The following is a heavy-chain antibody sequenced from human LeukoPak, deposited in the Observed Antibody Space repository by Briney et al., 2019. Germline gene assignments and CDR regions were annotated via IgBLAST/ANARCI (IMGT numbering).Heavy chain of an antibody. V-gene: IGHV1-69*13. J-gene: IGHJ4*02. D-gene: IGHD2-21*02. CDR1: GGTFSSYA. CDR2: IIPIFGTA. Sequence: WASVKVSCKASGGTFSSYAISWVRQAPGQGLEWMGGIIPIFGTANYAQKFQGRVTITADESTSTAYMELSSLRSEDTAVYYCARTRRCGGDCYSVYYFDYWGQGTLVTVSS. CDR3: ARTRRCGGDCYSVYYFDY.